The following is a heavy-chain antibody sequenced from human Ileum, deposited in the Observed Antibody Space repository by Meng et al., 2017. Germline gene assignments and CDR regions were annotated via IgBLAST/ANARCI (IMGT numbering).Heavy chain of an antibody. Sequence: GGSLRLSCAASGFAFSPYWMHWVRQAPGEGLVWVSRINNDGSDKIYADSVRARFTVSRDNAKNTVYLQMNSRRADDTAVYYCARGGWAHAFDIWGPGTMVTVSS. J-gene: IGHJ3*02. CDR1: GFAFSPYW. D-gene: IGHD1-26*01. CDR2: INNDGSDK. CDR3: ARGGWAHAFDI. V-gene: IGHV3-74*01.